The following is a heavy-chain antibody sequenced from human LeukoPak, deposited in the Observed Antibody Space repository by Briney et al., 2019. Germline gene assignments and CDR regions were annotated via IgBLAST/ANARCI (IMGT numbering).Heavy chain of an antibody. CDR3: ARRSIFGVVTGYYYMDV. CDR1: GGSFSGYF. CDR2: IYYSGST. Sequence: SETLSLTCAIYGGSFSGYFWSWFRQPPGKGLEWIGYIYYSGSTNYNPSLKSRVTISVDTSKNQFSLKLSSVTAADTAVYYCARRSIFGVVTGYYYMDVWGKGTTVTVSS. V-gene: IGHV4-59*01. J-gene: IGHJ6*03. D-gene: IGHD3-3*01.